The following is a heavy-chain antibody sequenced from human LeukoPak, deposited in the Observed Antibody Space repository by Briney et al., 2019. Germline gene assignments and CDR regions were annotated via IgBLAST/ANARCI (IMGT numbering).Heavy chain of an antibody. CDR2: IYYSGST. CDR1: GGSISSYY. V-gene: IGHV4-59*01. J-gene: IGHJ4*02. D-gene: IGHD1-26*01. CDR3: ARVYSGSYGYFDY. Sequence: SETLSLTCTVSGGSISSYYWSWIRQPPGKGLEWIGYIYYSGSTNYNPSLKSRVTISVDKSKNQFSLKLTSVTAADTAVYYCARVYSGSYGYFDYWDQGTLVTVSS.